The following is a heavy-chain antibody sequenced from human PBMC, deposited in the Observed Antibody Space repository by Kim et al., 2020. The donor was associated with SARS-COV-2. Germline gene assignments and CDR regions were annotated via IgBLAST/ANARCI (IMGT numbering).Heavy chain of an antibody. V-gene: IGHV7-4-1*02. CDR2: INTNTGNP. CDR3: ARGGSSWSTALT. D-gene: IGHD6-13*01. Sequence: ASVKVSCKASGYTFTNYAMNWVRQAPGQGLEWMGWINTNTGNPTYAQGFTGRFVFSLDTPVSTAYLQISSLKAEDTAVYYCARGGSSWSTALTWGQGTTVTVSS. CDR1: GYTFTNYA. J-gene: IGHJ6*02.